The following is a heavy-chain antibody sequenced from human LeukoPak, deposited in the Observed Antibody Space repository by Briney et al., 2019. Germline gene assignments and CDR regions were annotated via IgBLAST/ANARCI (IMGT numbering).Heavy chain of an antibody. J-gene: IGHJ4*02. V-gene: IGHV1-69*04. CDR3: AREGKGSSGNYYFDY. CDR1: GYTFTGYY. CDR2: IIPSLGIT. Sequence: ASVKVSCKASGYTFTGYYMHWVRQAPGQGLEWMGRIIPSLGITNYAQKFRGRVTITADKSTSTAYMELSSLRSEDTTVYYCAREGKGSSGNYYFDYWGQGTLVTVSS. D-gene: IGHD3-22*01.